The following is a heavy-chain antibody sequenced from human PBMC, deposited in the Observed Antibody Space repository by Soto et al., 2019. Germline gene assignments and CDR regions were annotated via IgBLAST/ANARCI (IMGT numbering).Heavy chain of an antibody. D-gene: IGHD3-22*01. CDR3: ARLVYDSRLNYLYFDH. Sequence: SETLSLTCGVSGVSISSGNWWSWVRQPPGKGLEWIAEVYNDGSANYHPSLESRATISVDRSKNQFSLRLSSVTAADTGKYYCARLVYDSRLNYLYFDHWGQGTLVTVSS. CDR2: VYNDGSA. J-gene: IGHJ4*02. V-gene: IGHV4-4*02. CDR1: GVSISSGNW.